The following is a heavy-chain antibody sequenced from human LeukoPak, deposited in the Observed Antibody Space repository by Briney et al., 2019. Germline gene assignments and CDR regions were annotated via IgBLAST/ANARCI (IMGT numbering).Heavy chain of an antibody. Sequence: GGSLRLSCAASGFTFSSYAMHWVRQAPGKGLEWVAVISYDGSNKYYADSVKGRFTISRDNSKNTLYLQMNSLRAEDTAVYYCAKDVNSNYYFDFWGQGTLVTVSS. CDR1: GFTFSSYA. V-gene: IGHV3-30-3*01. CDR2: ISYDGSNK. D-gene: IGHD2-21*01. CDR3: AKDVNSNYYFDF. J-gene: IGHJ4*02.